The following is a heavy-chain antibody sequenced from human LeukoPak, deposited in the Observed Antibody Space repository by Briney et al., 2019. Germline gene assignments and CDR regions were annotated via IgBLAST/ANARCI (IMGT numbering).Heavy chain of an antibody. CDR1: GYTFNGYF. Sequence: ASVTVSCKVAGYTFNGYFGHWVRQAPGQGLEWMGWINPNSGGTNYAQKFQGRVTMTRDSSINTAYMELSRLRSDDTAVYYCARQGALVKGIDYWGQGTLVTVSS. CDR2: INPNSGGT. J-gene: IGHJ4*02. V-gene: IGHV1-2*02. CDR3: ARQGALVKGIDY. D-gene: IGHD6-13*01.